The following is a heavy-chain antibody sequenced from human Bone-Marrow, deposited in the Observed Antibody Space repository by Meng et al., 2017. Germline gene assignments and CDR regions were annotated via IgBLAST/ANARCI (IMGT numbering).Heavy chain of an antibody. Sequence: SETLSLTCTVSGGSVSSGSYYWSWIRQPPGKGLEWIGYIYYSGSTNYNPSLKSRVTISVDTSKNQFSLKLSSVTAADTAVYYCARVTYDSSGYYPGDFDYWGQGTLVTVSS. J-gene: IGHJ4*02. D-gene: IGHD3-22*01. CDR1: GGSVSSGSYY. CDR2: IYYSGST. V-gene: IGHV4-61*01. CDR3: ARVTYDSSGYYPGDFDY.